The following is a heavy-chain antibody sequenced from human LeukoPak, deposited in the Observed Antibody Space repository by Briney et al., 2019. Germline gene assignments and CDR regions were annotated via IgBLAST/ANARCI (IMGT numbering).Heavy chain of an antibody. D-gene: IGHD3-10*01. J-gene: IGHJ4*02. Sequence: SETLSLTCAVYGGSFSGYYWGWIRSPPGRGLEWIGSIYHSGSTYYNPSLKSRVTMSIDTSKNQFSLKLSSVTAADAAVYYCARVRLWFGDHLDDYWGQGTLVTVSS. CDR3: ARVRLWFGDHLDDY. CDR1: GGSFSGYY. CDR2: IYHSGST. V-gene: IGHV4-38-2*01.